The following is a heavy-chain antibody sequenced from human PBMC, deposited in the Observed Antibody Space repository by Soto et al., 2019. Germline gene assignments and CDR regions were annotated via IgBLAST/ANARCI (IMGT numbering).Heavy chain of an antibody. CDR2: ISAYNGNT. CDR1: GYTFTSYG. J-gene: IGHJ4*02. Sequence: ASVKVSCKASGYTFTSYGISWVLQAPGQGLEWMGWISAYNGNTNYAQKLQGRVTMTTDTSTSTAYMELRSLRSDDTAVYYCARDSVSDIAVAGTGSVYFDYWGQGTLVTVSS. D-gene: IGHD6-19*01. CDR3: ARDSVSDIAVAGTGSVYFDY. V-gene: IGHV1-18*01.